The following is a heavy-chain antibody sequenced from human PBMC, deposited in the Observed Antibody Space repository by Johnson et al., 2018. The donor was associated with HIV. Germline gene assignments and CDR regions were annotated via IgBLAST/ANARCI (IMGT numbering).Heavy chain of an antibody. V-gene: IGHV3-30*14. CDR2: ISYDGGNN. CDR3: TRECEPAGLAFDI. CDR1: GFTFSSYA. D-gene: IGHD1-14*01. J-gene: IGHJ3*02. Sequence: QVQLVESGGGVVQPGRSLRLSCAASGFTFSSYAMHWVRQAPGKGLEWVAVISYDGGNNYYADSVKGRFTISRDNSKNTLYLQINNLRAEDTAVYYCTRECEPAGLAFDIWGQGTMVTVSS.